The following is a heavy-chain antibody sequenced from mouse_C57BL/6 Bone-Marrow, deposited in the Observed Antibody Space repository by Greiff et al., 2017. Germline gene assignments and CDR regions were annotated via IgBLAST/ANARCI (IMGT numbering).Heavy chain of an antibody. J-gene: IGHJ1*03. CDR3: SRGNYDTDWYFDV. Sequence: QVQLKQSGPGLVAPSQSLSITCTVSGFTLTSYGVHWVRQTPGKGLEWLVVIWSDGSTTYNSALKSSLSISKDNTKSQIFLKMNSLQPDYTAMYFYSRGNYDTDWYFDVWGTGTTVTVSS. V-gene: IGHV2-6*03. CDR1: GFTLTSYG. CDR2: IWSDGST. D-gene: IGHD2-4*01.